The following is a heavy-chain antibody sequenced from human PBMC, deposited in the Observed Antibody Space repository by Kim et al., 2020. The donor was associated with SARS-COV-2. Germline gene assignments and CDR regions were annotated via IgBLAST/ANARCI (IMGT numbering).Heavy chain of an antibody. CDR1: GYTFTGYY. CDR3: ASHGGGIAVADAYYYGMDV. Sequence: ASVKVSCKASGYTFTGYYMHWVRQAPGQGLEWMGWINPNSGGTNYAQKFQGRVTMTRDTSISTAYMELSRLRSDDTAVYYCASHGGGIAVADAYYYGMDVWGQGTTVTVSS. D-gene: IGHD6-19*01. CDR2: INPNSGGT. J-gene: IGHJ6*02. V-gene: IGHV1-2*02.